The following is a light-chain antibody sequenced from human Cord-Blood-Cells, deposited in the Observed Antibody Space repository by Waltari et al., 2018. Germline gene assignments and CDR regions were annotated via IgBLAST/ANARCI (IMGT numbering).Light chain of an antibody. V-gene: IGLV2-14*01. CDR3: SSYTSSSTVV. Sequence: QSALTQPASVSGSLGQSITISCTGTNCDVGGYNYFSWYQQHPGKAPKLMIYDVSNRPSGVSNRFSVSKSGNTASLTISGLQAEDEADYYCSSYTSSSTVVFGGGTKLTVL. CDR2: DVS. J-gene: IGLJ2*01. CDR1: NCDVGGYNY.